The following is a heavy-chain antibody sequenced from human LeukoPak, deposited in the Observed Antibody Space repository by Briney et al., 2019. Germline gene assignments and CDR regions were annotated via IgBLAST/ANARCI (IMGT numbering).Heavy chain of an antibody. J-gene: IGHJ3*02. V-gene: IGHV3-7*01. CDR2: IKQDGSEK. D-gene: IGHD6-19*01. Sequence: GGSLRLSXAASGFTFSSYWMSWVGQAPGKGLEWVANIKQDGSEKYYVDSVKGRFTISRDNAKNSLYLQMNSLRAEDTAVYYCARGSSGSGWYHDAFDIWGQGTMVTVSS. CDR1: GFTFSSYW. CDR3: ARGSSGSGWYHDAFDI.